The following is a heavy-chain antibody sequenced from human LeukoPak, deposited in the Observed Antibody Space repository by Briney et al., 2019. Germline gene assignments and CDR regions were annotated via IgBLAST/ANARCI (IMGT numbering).Heavy chain of an antibody. CDR1: GYTFTSYY. D-gene: IGHD3-22*01. CDR3: ARAIYYDSSGYYYLDAFDI. Sequence: GASVKVSCKASGYTFTSYYMHWVRQAPGQGLEWMGIINPSGGSTSYAQKFQGRVTMTRDTSTSTVYMELSSLRSEDTAVYYCARAIYYDSSGYYYLDAFDIWGQGTMVTVSS. V-gene: IGHV1-46*01. CDR2: INPSGGST. J-gene: IGHJ3*02.